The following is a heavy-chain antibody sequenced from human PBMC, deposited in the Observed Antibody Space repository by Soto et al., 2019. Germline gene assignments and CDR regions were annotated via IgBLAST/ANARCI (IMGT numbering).Heavy chain of an antibody. CDR2: IIPIFGTA. Sequence: ASVKVSCKASGGTFSSYAISWVRQAPGQGLEWMGGIIPIFGTANYAQKFQGRVTITADESTSTAYMELSSLRSEDTAVYYCASGVRDWSDFDYWGQGTLVTVSS. J-gene: IGHJ4*02. V-gene: IGHV1-69*13. CDR3: ASGVRDWSDFDY. CDR1: GGTFSSYA. D-gene: IGHD3-9*01.